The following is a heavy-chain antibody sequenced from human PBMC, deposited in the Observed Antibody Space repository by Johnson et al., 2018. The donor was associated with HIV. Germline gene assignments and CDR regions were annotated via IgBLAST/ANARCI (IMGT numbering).Heavy chain of an antibody. CDR1: GFTFSGYA. V-gene: IGHV3-30*19. CDR2: ISYDGSNK. D-gene: IGHD3-22*01. CDR3: ARDRAHYYDSSGYYESGAFDI. J-gene: IGHJ3*02. Sequence: QVQLVESGGGVVQPGRSLRLSCAASGFTFSGYAMHWVRQAPGKGLEWVAVISYDGSNKYYADSVKGRFTISRDNSKNTLYLQMNSLRAEDTAVYYCARDRAHYYDSSGYYESGAFDIWGQGTMVTVSS.